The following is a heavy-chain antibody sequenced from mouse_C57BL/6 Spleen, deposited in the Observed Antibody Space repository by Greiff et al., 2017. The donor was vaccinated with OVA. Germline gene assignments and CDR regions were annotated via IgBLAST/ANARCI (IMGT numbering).Heavy chain of an antibody. CDR3: AGDYYDSSLDD. Sequence: VQLQQSGPGLVKPSQSLSLTCSVTGYSITSGYYWNWIRQFPGNKLEWMGYISYDGSNHYNPSLKNRISITRDPSTNQFFLKLNSVTTEDTATNYCAGDYYDSSLDDWGKGTTLTVSS. J-gene: IGHJ2*01. CDR2: ISYDGSN. D-gene: IGHD1-1*01. V-gene: IGHV3-6*01. CDR1: GYSITSGYY.